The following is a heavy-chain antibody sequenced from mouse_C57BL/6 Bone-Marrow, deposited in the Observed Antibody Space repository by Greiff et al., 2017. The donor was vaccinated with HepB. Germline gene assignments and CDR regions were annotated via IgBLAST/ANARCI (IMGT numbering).Heavy chain of an antibody. J-gene: IGHJ3*01. CDR2: INPNYGTT. CDR1: GYSFTDYN. D-gene: IGHD1-1*01. V-gene: IGHV1-39*01. Sequence: EVKLVESGPELVKPGASVKISCKASGYSFTDYNMNWVKQSNGKSLEWIGVINPNYGTTSYNQKFKGKATLTVDQSSSTAYMQLNSLTSEDSAVYYCARSGYYGSSLFAYWGQGTLVTVSA. CDR3: ARSGYYGSSLFAY.